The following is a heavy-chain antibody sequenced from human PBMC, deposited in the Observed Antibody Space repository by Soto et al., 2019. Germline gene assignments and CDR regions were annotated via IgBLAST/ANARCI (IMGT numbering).Heavy chain of an antibody. CDR3: ARDAKWDPRGVEAPQDDYFDY. V-gene: IGHV1-3*04. Sequence: ASVKVSCKASKYTFTNYAIHWVRQAPGQSLEWMGWVDTGNGNTKYSQKFQDRVTITRDTYANTADMELSSLTSEDTAVYYCARDAKWDPRGVEAPQDDYFDYWGQGTLVTVSS. D-gene: IGHD1-26*01. CDR2: VDTGNGNT. CDR1: KYTFTNYA. J-gene: IGHJ4*02.